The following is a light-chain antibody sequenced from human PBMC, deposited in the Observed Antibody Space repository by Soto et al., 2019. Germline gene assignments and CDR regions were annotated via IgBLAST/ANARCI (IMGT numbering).Light chain of an antibody. CDR1: QSVSSSY. J-gene: IGKJ4*01. V-gene: IGKV3-20*01. CDR3: QQYGSSLL. Sequence: EIVLTQSPGNLSLSPGERATLSCRASQSVSSSYLAWYQQKPGQAPRLLIYGASSRATGIPDRFSGSGSETDFTLTISRLEPEDFAVYYCQQYGSSLLFGGGTKVEIK. CDR2: GAS.